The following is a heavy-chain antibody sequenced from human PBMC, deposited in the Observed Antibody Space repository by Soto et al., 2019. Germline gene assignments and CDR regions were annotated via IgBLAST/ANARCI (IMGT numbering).Heavy chain of an antibody. V-gene: IGHV1-69*13. J-gene: IGHJ5*02. CDR1: GGTFSSYA. D-gene: IGHD3-22*01. CDR2: IIPIFGTA. Sequence: ASVKVSCKASGGTFSSYAISWVRQAPGQGLEWMGGIIPIFGTANYAQKFQGRVTITADESTSTAYMELSSLRSEDTAAYYCARTEYYYDSSGYFSQSNNWFDPWGQGTLVTVSS. CDR3: ARTEYYYDSSGYFSQSNNWFDP.